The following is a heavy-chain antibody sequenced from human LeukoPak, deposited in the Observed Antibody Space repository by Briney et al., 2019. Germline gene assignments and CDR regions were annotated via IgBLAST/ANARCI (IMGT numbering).Heavy chain of an antibody. Sequence: GGSLRLSCAASGFTFSDYYMSWIRQAPGKGLEWVSYISSSGSTIYYADSVKGRFTISRDESKDTLYVEMKSLRVDDTAVYYCAKVTGVKYSSGWYVDYWGQGTLVTVSS. CDR1: GFTFSDYY. J-gene: IGHJ4*02. V-gene: IGHV3-11*01. CDR2: ISSSGSTI. CDR3: AKVTGVKYSSGWYVDY. D-gene: IGHD6-19*01.